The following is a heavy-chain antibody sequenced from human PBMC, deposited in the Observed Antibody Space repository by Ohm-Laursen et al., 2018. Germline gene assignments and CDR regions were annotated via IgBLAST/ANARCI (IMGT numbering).Heavy chain of an antibody. CDR2: IYYSGST. CDR3: ARQRVYYDSSGYDY. D-gene: IGHD3-22*01. J-gene: IGHJ4*02. CDR1: GGSISSYY. Sequence: SETLSLTCCVSGGSISSYYWSWIRQPPGKGLEWIGNIYYSGSTNYNPSLKSRVTISVDTSKNQFSLKLTSVTAADTAVYYWARQRVYYDSSGYDYWGQGTLVTVSS. V-gene: IGHV4-59*01.